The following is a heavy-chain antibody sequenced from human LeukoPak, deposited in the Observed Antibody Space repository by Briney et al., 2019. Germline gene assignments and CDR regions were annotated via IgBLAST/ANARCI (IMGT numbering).Heavy chain of an antibody. Sequence: SGGSLRLSCAASGFTVSSNYMSWVRQSPGKGLEGVLGIYSGGTTYYADSVKGRFTISRDNSNNTLYLQMNSLRAEDTAGYYCASYSSGSYRGLDYWGQGTLVTVSS. D-gene: IGHD3-10*01. CDR3: ASYSSGSYRGLDY. CDR1: GFTVSSNY. CDR2: IYSGGTT. V-gene: IGHV3-53*01. J-gene: IGHJ4*02.